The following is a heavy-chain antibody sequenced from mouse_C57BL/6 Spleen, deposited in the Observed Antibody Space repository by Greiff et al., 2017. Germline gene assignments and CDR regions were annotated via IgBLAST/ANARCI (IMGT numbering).Heavy chain of an antibody. V-gene: IGHV14-4*01. J-gene: IGHJ2*01. CDR1: GFNIKDDY. Sequence: EVQGVESGAELVRPGASVKLSCTASGFNIKDDYMHWVKQRPEQGLEWIGWIDPENGDTEYASKFQGKATITADTSSNTAYLQLSSLTSEDTAVCYCTQPGGSTMVTTLGYWGQGTTLTVSS. D-gene: IGHD2-2*01. CDR3: TQPGGSTMVTTLGY. CDR2: IDPENGDT.